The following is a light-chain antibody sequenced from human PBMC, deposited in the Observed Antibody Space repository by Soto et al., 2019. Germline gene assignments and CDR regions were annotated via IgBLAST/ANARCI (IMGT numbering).Light chain of an antibody. J-gene: IGLJ2*01. CDR1: SSNIGAGYD. V-gene: IGLV1-40*01. Sequence: QSVLTQPPSVSGAPGQRVTISCTGSSSNIGAGYDVHWYQQLPGTAPKLLIYGNSNRPSGVPDRFSGSKSGTSASLAITGLQSEDEADSYCQSYDSSLSVEVFGGGTKLTVL. CDR3: QSYDSSLSVEV. CDR2: GNS.